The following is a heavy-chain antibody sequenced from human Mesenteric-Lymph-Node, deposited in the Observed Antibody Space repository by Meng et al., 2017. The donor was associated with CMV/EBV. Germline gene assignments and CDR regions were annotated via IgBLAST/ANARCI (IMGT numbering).Heavy chain of an antibody. CDR2: INHTGGT. Sequence: GSLRLSCAVYGASSSDIYWTWIRQSPGKRLEWIGDINHTGGTNYNPSLQSRVTMSIDTSKNQFSLRLTSVTAADTAIYYCARGGGTTEPDFDYWGQSTLVTVSS. V-gene: IGHV4-34*01. CDR1: GASSSDIY. CDR3: ARGGGTTEPDFDY. J-gene: IGHJ4*02. D-gene: IGHD4-11*01.